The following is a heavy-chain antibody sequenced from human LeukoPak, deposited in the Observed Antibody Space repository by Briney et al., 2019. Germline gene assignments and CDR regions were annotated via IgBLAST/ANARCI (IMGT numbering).Heavy chain of an antibody. J-gene: IGHJ5*02. CDR2: IYHSGST. V-gene: IGHV4-4*02. CDR3: ARGLGYDILTGSNWFDP. CDR1: GGSISSSNW. Sequence: SETLSLTCAVSGGSISSSNWWSWVRQPPGKGLEWIGEIYHSGSTNYNPSLKSRVTISVDKSKNQFSLKLSSVTAADTAVYYCARGLGYDILTGSNWFDPWGQGTLVTVSS. D-gene: IGHD3-9*01.